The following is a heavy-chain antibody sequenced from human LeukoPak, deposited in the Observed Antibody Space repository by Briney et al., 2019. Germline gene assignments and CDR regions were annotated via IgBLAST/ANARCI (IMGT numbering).Heavy chain of an antibody. CDR3: ARDLWNFYDDSGYNRDFDS. D-gene: IGHD3-22*01. CDR2: IGTYGGDT. V-gene: IGHV1-18*01. J-gene: IGHJ5*01. CDR1: TSR. Sequence: GASVKVSCKATSRISWVRQAPGQGPEWMGWIGTYGGDTYYAQKFQSRITVTTDTSTSTVYMELRNLRSDDTAVYYCARDLWNFYDDSGYNRDFDSWGQGTLVAVSS.